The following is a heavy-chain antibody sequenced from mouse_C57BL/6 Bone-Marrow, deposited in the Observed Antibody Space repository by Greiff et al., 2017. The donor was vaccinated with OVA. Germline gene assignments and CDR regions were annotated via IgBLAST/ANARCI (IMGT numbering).Heavy chain of an antibody. V-gene: IGHV14-4*01. CDR2: IDPENGDT. J-gene: IGHJ2*01. CDR3: ATYRY. CDR1: GFNIKDDY. Sequence: EVQLQQSGAELVRPGASVKLSCTASGFNIKDDYMHWVKERPEQGLEWIGWIDPENGDTEYASKFQGKATITADTSSTTVYLHLSSLTSEDTAVYYGATYRYWGQGTTLTVSS.